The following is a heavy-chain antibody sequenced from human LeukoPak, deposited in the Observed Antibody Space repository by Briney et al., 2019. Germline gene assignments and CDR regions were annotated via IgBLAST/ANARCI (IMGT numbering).Heavy chain of an antibody. D-gene: IGHD5-12*01. CDR2: ISSSSSYT. Sequence: PGGSLRLSCAASGFTFSDYYMSWIRQAPGKGLEWVSYISSSSSYTNYADSVKGRFTISRDNAKNSLYLQMNSLRAEDTAVYYCARAAARGGYDSPLWYWGQGTLVTVSS. V-gene: IGHV3-11*05. CDR3: ARAAARGGYDSPLWY. J-gene: IGHJ4*02. CDR1: GFTFSDYY.